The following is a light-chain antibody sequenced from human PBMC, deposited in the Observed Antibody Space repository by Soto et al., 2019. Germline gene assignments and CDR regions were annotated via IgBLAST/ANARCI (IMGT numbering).Light chain of an antibody. V-gene: IGLV1-40*01. J-gene: IGLJ1*01. Sequence: QSVLTQPPSVSGAPGQTVTISCTGSRSSIGAGYDIHWYQFLPGTAPKLLLYSFNKRPSGIPDRFSGSKSGTSASLAITGLQPEDEADYYCQSYDDSLSGSGVFGTGTKLTVL. CDR1: RSSIGAGYD. CDR2: SFN. CDR3: QSYDDSLSGSGV.